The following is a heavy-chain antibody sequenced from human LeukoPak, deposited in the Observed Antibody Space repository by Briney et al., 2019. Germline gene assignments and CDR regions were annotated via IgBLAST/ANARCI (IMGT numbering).Heavy chain of an antibody. D-gene: IGHD3-10*01. J-gene: IGHJ4*02. Sequence: SVKVSCKASGGTFSSYAISWVRQAPGQGLEWMGRIIPILGIANYAQKFQGRVTITADESTSTAYMELSRLRSEDTAVYYCARWGYQGVRGKKEYYFDYWGQGTLVTVSS. CDR3: ARWGYQGVRGKKEYYFDY. CDR1: GGTFSSYA. CDR2: IIPILGIA. V-gene: IGHV1-69*04.